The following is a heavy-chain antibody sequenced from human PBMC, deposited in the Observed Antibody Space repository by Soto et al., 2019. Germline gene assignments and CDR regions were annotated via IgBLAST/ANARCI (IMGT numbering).Heavy chain of an antibody. J-gene: IGHJ4*02. CDR2: ISYDGSNK. D-gene: IGHD6-13*01. CDR3: AKGTWQLDLDY. CDR1: GFTFSSYG. Sequence: PGGSLRLSCAASGFTFSSYGMHWVRQAPGKGLEWVAVISYDGSNKYYADSVKGRFTISRDNSKNTLYLQMNSLRAEDTAVYYCAKGTWQLDLDYWGQGTLVTVSS. V-gene: IGHV3-30*18.